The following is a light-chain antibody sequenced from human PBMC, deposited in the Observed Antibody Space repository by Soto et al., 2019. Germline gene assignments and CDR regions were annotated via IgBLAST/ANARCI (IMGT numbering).Light chain of an antibody. J-gene: IGKJ4*01. CDR3: QQYYTSLT. CDR2: WAS. Sequence: DIVMTQSPDSLAVSLGERATINCKSSQSILYASTNNNYLAWYQQRPGQPPRLLIYWASTRESGVPDRFSGXGXXTXXXLTISSLQAEDVATYYCQQYYTSLTFGGGTKVEVK. V-gene: IGKV4-1*01. CDR1: QSILYASTNNNY.